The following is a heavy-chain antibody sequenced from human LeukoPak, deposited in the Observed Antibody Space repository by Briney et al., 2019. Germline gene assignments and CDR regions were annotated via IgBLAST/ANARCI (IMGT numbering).Heavy chain of an antibody. V-gene: IGHV3-20*01. CDR3: ARDAAPNSSNWPPFDY. CDR2: INWNGDST. D-gene: IGHD6-13*01. Sequence: PGGSLRLSCAASGFTFSNAWMSWVRQTPGKGLEWVSGINWNGDSTGYADSVKGRFTISRDNAKNSLHLQMNSLRAEDTALYHCARDAAPNSSNWPPFDYWGQGALVTVSS. J-gene: IGHJ4*02. CDR1: GFTFSNAW.